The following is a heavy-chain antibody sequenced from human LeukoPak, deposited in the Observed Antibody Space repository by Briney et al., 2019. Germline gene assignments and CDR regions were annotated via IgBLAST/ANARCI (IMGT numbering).Heavy chain of an antibody. CDR3: ARVYYGSGYRFDP. Sequence: SVKVSCKASGGTFSSYAISWVRQAPGQGLEWMGGITPIFGTANYAQKFQGRVTITADESTSTAYMELSSLRSEDTAVYYCARVYYGSGYRFDPWGQGALVTASS. CDR2: ITPIFGTA. J-gene: IGHJ5*02. CDR1: GGTFSSYA. V-gene: IGHV1-69*13. D-gene: IGHD3-10*01.